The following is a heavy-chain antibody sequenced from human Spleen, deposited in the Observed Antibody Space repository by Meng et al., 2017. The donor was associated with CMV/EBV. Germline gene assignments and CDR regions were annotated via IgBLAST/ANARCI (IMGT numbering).Heavy chain of an antibody. CDR1: GFTFSDYY. CDR2: ISSSGSTI. Sequence: CAASGFTFSDYYMSWIRQAPGKGLEWVSYISSSGSTIYYADSVKGRFTISRDNAKNSLYLQMNSLRAEDTAVYYCARHCNSVSCYMYWGQGTLVTVSS. V-gene: IGHV3-11*01. CDR3: ARHCNSVSCYMY. J-gene: IGHJ4*02. D-gene: IGHD2-2*02.